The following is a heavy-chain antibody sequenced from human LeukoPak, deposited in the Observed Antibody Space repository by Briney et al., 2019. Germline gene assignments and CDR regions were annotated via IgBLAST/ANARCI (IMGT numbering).Heavy chain of an antibody. Sequence: TGGSLRLSCAASGFTFDDYGMSWVRQAPGKGLGWVSGINWNGGSTGYADSVKGRFTISRDNAKNSLYLQMNSLRAEDTALYYCARMRDYGASGAFDIWGQGTMVTVSS. D-gene: IGHD4-17*01. CDR3: ARMRDYGASGAFDI. J-gene: IGHJ3*02. CDR2: INWNGGST. CDR1: GFTFDDYG. V-gene: IGHV3-20*04.